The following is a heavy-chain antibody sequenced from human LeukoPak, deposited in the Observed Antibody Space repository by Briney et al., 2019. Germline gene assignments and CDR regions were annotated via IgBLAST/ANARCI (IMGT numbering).Heavy chain of an antibody. V-gene: IGHV3-30*18. J-gene: IGHJ4*02. Sequence: QPGGSLRLSCAASGFTFSSYGMHWVRQAPGKGLEWVAVISYDGSNKYYADSVKGRFTISRDNSKNTLYLQMNSLRAEDTAVYYCAKSGVAGTGGIDYWGQGTLVTVSS. CDR2: ISYDGSNK. CDR1: GFTFSSYG. D-gene: IGHD6-19*01. CDR3: AKSGVAGTGGIDY.